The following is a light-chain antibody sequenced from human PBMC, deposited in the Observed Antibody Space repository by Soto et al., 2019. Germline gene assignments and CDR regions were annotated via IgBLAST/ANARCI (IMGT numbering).Light chain of an antibody. V-gene: IGLV2-23*02. Sequence: QSVLTQPASVSGSPGQSITISCTGTSSDFGSYDLVSWFQHHPGKAPKLMIYEVSKRPSGVSNRFSGSKSGNTASLTISGLQAEDEADYFCCSYAGSSTFYVFGIGTRSPS. CDR3: CSYAGSSTFYV. J-gene: IGLJ1*01. CDR1: SSDFGSYDL. CDR2: EVS.